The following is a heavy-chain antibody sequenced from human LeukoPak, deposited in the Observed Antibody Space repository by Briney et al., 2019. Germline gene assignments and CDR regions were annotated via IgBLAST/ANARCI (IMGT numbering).Heavy chain of an antibody. CDR3: ATAGNHRFDY. V-gene: IGHV3-74*01. J-gene: IGHJ4*02. CDR1: GFIFSSTW. CDR2: INSDGSTI. Sequence: PGGSLRLSCAGSGFIFSSTWMHWVRQAPGEGLVWVSRINSDGSTINYADSVKGRLTISRDNAKNTLYLQMNSLRVEDTALYFCATAGNHRFDYWGQGTLVTVSS.